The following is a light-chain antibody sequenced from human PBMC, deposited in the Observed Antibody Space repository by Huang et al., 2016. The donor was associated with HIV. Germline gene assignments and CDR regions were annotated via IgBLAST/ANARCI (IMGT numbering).Light chain of an antibody. CDR1: QRIGTY. Sequence: EIVLTQSPVTLSLSPGDRATLSCRAIQRIGTYLAWYQQKSGQAPRLLIYDVSNRAAGVPARFSASGSETDFTLTIASLDPDDFAIYHCQQRSKWPLTFGGGTKVEMK. CDR3: QQRSKWPLT. CDR2: DVS. V-gene: IGKV3-11*01. J-gene: IGKJ4*01.